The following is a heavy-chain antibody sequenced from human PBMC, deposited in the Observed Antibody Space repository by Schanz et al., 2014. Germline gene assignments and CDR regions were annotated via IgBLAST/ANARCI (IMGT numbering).Heavy chain of an antibody. V-gene: IGHV3-74*02. Sequence: EVQLLESGGGLIQPGGSLRLSCAASGFTFSSHWMHWVRQVPGKGLVWVARINSVGSNTDYADSVTGRFTISRDNSKNTLYLQMDSLRAEDTAVYFCAKKVPAYNPFDSWGQGTLVTVSS. CDR1: GFTFSSHW. D-gene: IGHD1-1*01. CDR2: INSVGSNT. CDR3: AKKVPAYNPFDS. J-gene: IGHJ4*02.